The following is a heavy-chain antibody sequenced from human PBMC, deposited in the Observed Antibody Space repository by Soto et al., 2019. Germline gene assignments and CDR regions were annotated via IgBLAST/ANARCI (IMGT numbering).Heavy chain of an antibody. J-gene: IGHJ6*02. CDR2: IVVGSGNT. CDR1: GFTFTSSA. Sequence: SVKVSCKASGFTFTSSAVQWVRQARGQRLEWIGWIVVGSGNTNYAQKFQERVTITRDMSTSTAYMELSSLRSEDTAVYYCAADTWEDTAMVTDCYGMDVWGQGTTVTVSS. V-gene: IGHV1-58*01. D-gene: IGHD5-18*01. CDR3: AADTWEDTAMVTDCYGMDV.